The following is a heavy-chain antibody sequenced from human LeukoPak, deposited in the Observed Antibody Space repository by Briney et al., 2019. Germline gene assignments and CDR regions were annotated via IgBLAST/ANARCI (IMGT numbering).Heavy chain of an antibody. Sequence: GGSLRLSCAASGFTFSTYAMHWVRQAPGKGLEYVSAISSNGGSTYYANSAKGRFTISRDNSKNTLYLQMGSLRAEDMAVYYCVRDDFGRGCFDLWGRGTLVAVSS. CDR3: VRDDFGRGCFDL. V-gene: IGHV3-64*01. D-gene: IGHD3-3*01. CDR1: GFTFSTYA. CDR2: ISSNGGST. J-gene: IGHJ2*01.